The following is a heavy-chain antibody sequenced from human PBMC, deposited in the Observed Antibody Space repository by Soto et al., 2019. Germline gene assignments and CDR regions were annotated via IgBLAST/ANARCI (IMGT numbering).Heavy chain of an antibody. J-gene: IGHJ4*02. Sequence: QITLKESGPTLVKPTQTLTLTCTFSGFSLSTSGVGVGWIRQPPGKALEWLALIYWDDDKRYSPSLKSRLTITEDTSKNQVVLTMTNIEPVDTATYYCAHRQRTVYFDYWGQGTLVTVSS. V-gene: IGHV2-5*02. CDR1: GFSLSTSGVG. CDR3: AHRQRTVYFDY. D-gene: IGHD4-17*01. CDR2: IYWDDDK.